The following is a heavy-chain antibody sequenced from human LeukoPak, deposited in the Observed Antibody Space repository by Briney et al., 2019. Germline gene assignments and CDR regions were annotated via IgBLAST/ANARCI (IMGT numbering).Heavy chain of an antibody. V-gene: IGHV3-23*01. D-gene: IGHD3-10*01. J-gene: IGHJ4*02. Sequence: GGSLRLSCAASGFTFNSYEMNWVRQAPGKGLEWVSGISPSGDITYYADSVKGRFTISRDNSKNTLYLEVISLTAEDTAVYYCAKDDAWLRFGEWSQGTLVTVSS. CDR1: GFTFNSYE. CDR2: ISPSGDIT. CDR3: AKDDAWLRFGE.